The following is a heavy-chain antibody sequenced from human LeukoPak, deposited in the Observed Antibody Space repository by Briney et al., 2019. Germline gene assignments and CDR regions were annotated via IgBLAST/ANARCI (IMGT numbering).Heavy chain of an antibody. V-gene: IGHV3-7*03. D-gene: IGHD5-12*01. J-gene: IGHJ4*02. CDR1: GSTFSNAW. CDR2: IKQDGSEK. CDR3: ARARGLRGYYFDY. Sequence: PGGSLRLSCAASGSTFSNAWMNWVRQAPGKGLEWVANIKQDGSEKYYVDSVKGRFTISRDNAKNSLYLQMNSLRAEDTAVYYCARARGLRGYYFDYWGQGTLVTVSS.